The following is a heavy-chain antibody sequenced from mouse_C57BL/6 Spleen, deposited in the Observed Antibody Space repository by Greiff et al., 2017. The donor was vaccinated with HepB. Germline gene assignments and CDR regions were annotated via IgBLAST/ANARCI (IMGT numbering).Heavy chain of an antibody. V-gene: IGHV1-4*01. CDR2: INPSSGYT. Sequence: QVHVKQSGAELARPGASVKMSCKASGYTFTSYTMHWVKQRPGQGLEWIGYINPSSGYTKYNQKFKDKATLTADKSSSTAYMQLSSLTSEDSAVYYCARDDYDRGFAYWGQGTLVTVSA. CDR3: ARDDYDRGFAY. CDR1: GYTFTSYT. D-gene: IGHD2-4*01. J-gene: IGHJ3*01.